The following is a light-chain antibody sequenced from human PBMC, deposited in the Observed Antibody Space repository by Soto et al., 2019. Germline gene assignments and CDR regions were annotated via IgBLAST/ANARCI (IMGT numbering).Light chain of an antibody. CDR3: QQRSTWPPVIT. CDR1: QSFSSY. Sequence: EIVLTQSPATLSLSPGERATLSCRASQSFSSYLAWYQQKPGQAPRLLIYDASKRATGIPARFSGRGSGTDFTLTISSLEPEDFEVYYCQQRSTWPPVITFGQGKRLEIK. CDR2: DAS. V-gene: IGKV3-11*01. J-gene: IGKJ5*01.